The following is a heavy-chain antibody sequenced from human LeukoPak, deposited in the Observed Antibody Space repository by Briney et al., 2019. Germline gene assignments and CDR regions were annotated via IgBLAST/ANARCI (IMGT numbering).Heavy chain of an antibody. CDR3: AKDRRGCSGGSCYTQAFDY. D-gene: IGHD2-15*01. CDR2: IKGSGSST. J-gene: IGHJ4*02. Sequence: PGGSLRLSCAASGFTFSSYAMSWVRQAPGKGLEWVSAIKGSGSSTYYADSVRGRFTISRDNSKNTLYLQMNSLRAEDTAVYYCAKDRRGCSGGSCYTQAFDYWGQGTLVTVSS. CDR1: GFTFSSYA. V-gene: IGHV3-23*01.